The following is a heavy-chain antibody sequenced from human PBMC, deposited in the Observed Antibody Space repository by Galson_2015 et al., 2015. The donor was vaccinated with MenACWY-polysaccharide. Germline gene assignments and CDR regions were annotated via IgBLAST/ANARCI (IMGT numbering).Heavy chain of an antibody. V-gene: IGHV3-7*01. CDR2: IKKDGSEK. CDR1: GFTFSSYW. J-gene: IGHJ6*02. CDR3: ARGHYGMDV. Sequence: SLRLSCAASGFTFSSYWMTWVRQAPGKGLEWVANIKKDGSEKYYVDSVKGRFTISRDNSKNSLYLQMHSLRAEDTAVYSCARGHYGMDVWGQGTTLTVSS.